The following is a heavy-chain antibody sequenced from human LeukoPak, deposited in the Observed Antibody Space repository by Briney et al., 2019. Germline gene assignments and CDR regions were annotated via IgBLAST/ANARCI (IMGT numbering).Heavy chain of an antibody. V-gene: IGHV3-7*01. CDR1: GFTFSSYW. Sequence: GGSLRLSCAASGFTFSSYWMSWVRQAPGKGLEWVANIKQDGSEKYYVDSVKGRFTISRDNAKNSLYLQMNGLRAEDTAVYYCARDNDDILTGYFHWGQGTLVTVSS. CDR3: ARDNDDILTGYFH. J-gene: IGHJ4*02. D-gene: IGHD3-9*01. CDR2: IKQDGSEK.